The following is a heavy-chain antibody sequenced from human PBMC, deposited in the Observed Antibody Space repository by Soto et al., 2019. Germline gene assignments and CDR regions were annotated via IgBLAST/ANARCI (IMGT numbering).Heavy chain of an antibody. CDR2: INPNSGGT. V-gene: IGHV1-2*04. D-gene: IGHD3-3*01. CDR3: ARAIGENYYYYGMDV. Sequence: ASVKVSCKASGYTFTGYYMHWVRQAPGQGLEWKGWINPNSGGTNYAQKFQGWVTITRDTSISTAYMELSRLRSDDTSVYYFARAIGENYYYYGMDVWGQGTTVTVSS. J-gene: IGHJ6*02. CDR1: GYTFTGYY.